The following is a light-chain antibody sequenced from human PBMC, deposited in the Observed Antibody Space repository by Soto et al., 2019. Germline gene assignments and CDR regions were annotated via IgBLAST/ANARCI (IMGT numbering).Light chain of an antibody. CDR2: AAS. CDR1: QTVTSAY. V-gene: IGKV3-20*01. J-gene: IGKJ1*01. CDR3: QQYSESPRT. Sequence: EIVFTQSPGTLSLSPGERATLSCRASQTVTSAYMAWYRQKPGQAPNLLIYAASTRAVGIPDRFSASGSGTDFTLTISRLEPEDFAVYYCQQYSESPRTFGQGTKVDIK.